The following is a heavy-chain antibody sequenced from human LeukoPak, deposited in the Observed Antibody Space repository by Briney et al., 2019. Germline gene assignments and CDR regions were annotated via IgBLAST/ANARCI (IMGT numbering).Heavy chain of an antibody. CDR2: ISSSSSTI. CDR1: GFTFSSYE. Sequence: PGGSLRLSCAASGFTFSSYEMNWVRQAPGKGLEWVSYISSSSSTIYYADSVKGRFTITRDNDKNSLYLQMNSLRVEDTAVYYCARGLWFGELSRNWFDPWGQGTLVTVSS. CDR3: ARGLWFGELSRNWFDP. D-gene: IGHD3-10*01. V-gene: IGHV3-48*03. J-gene: IGHJ5*02.